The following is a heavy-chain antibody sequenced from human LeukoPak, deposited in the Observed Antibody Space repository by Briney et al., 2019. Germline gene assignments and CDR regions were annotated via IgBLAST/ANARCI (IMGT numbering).Heavy chain of an antibody. CDR2: ISGNADNT. CDR1: GFTFSSYA. Sequence: GASLRLSCAASGFTFSSYAMSWVRQAPGKGLEWVSTISGNADNTYYADSVKGRFTISRDNSRNTLYLQMNSLRAEDTAVYFCAKVWGECFPLPYFDNWGQGPLAPVSS. CDR3: AKVWGECFPLPYFDN. V-gene: IGHV3-23*01. J-gene: IGHJ4*02. D-gene: IGHD3-16*01.